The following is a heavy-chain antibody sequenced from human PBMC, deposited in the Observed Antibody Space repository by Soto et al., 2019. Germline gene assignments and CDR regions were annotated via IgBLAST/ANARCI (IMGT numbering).Heavy chain of an antibody. CDR2: ISHDGNVN. J-gene: IGHJ6*03. CDR3: AKDEYWESHFYYFMDL. D-gene: IGHD2-8*02. V-gene: IGHV3-30*18. CDR1: GFTFSSYA. Sequence: QVQLVESGGGVVQPGRSLRLSCEASGFTFSSYARHWVRQAPGKGLEWGAVISHDGNVNYYSESVKGRFTMSRDNSKDTLYLQMDSLRTEDTAVYFCAKDEYWESHFYYFMDLWGKGTPVTVSS.